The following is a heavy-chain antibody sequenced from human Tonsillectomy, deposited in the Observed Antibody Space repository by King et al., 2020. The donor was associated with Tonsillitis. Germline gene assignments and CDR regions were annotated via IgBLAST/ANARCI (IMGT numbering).Heavy chain of an antibody. CDR1: GFTFSSYA. J-gene: IGHJ4*02. CDR3: ARGISIAVAGTFAY. Sequence: QLVQSGGGVVQPGRSLRLSCAASGFTFSSYAMHWVRQAPGKGLEWVAVISYDGSNKYYADSVKGRFTISRDNSKNTLDLQMNSLRAEDTAVYYCARGISIAVAGTFAYWGQGTLVTVSS. V-gene: IGHV3-30-3*01. CDR2: ISYDGSNK. D-gene: IGHD6-19*01.